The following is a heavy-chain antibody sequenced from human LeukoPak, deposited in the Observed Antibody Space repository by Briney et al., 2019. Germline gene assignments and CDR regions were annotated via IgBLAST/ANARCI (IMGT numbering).Heavy chain of an antibody. Sequence: PGRSLRLSCAASGFTFSSYAMLWVRQAPGKGLEWVAVISYDGSNKYYADSVKGRFTISRDNSKNTLYLQMNSLRAEDTAVYYCARGAPKGHYYDSSGYWGQGTLVTVSS. D-gene: IGHD3-22*01. CDR2: ISYDGSNK. CDR3: ARGAPKGHYYDSSGY. J-gene: IGHJ4*02. CDR1: GFTFSSYA. V-gene: IGHV3-30-3*01.